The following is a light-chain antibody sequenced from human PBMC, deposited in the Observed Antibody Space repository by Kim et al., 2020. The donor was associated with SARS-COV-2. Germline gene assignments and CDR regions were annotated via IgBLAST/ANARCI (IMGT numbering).Light chain of an antibody. CDR2: DAS. CDR1: QSVSRNF. J-gene: IGKJ1*01. V-gene: IGKV3-20*01. Sequence: EIVLTQSPGTLSLSPGERATLSCRASQSVSRNFLAWYQQKPGQAPRLLIYDASNRVTGIPDRFSGSGSGTDFTLTISRLEPEDFAVFYCSQYGSSPRTFGQGTKVDIK. CDR3: SQYGSSPRT.